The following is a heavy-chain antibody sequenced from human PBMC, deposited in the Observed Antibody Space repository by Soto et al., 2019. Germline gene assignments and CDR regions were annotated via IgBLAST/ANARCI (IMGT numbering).Heavy chain of an antibody. J-gene: IGHJ4*02. CDR3: ARHALGVVVTGRIDY. Sequence: SETLSLTCTVSGGSISSYYWSWVRQPPGKGLEWIGYISYSGNTNYNPSLRSRVTISLDTSKNQFSLKLSFVTAAGTASYYCARHALGVVVTGRIDYWGEGTLVTVSS. CDR1: GGSISSYY. V-gene: IGHV4-59*08. D-gene: IGHD2-21*02. CDR2: ISYSGNT.